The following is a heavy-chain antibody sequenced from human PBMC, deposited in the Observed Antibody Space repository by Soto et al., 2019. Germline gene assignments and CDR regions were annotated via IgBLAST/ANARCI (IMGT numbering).Heavy chain of an antibody. CDR2: IYPGDSDT. D-gene: IGHD6-6*01. J-gene: IGHJ6*02. CDR3: ARTRSFTLGFYYDGMDV. V-gene: IGHV5-51*01. CDR1: AYSFASYW. Sequence: GESLKISCQGCAYSFASYWIGWVRHMPGKDLEWMGIIYPGDSDTRYSPSFQGQVTISADKSLRTAYLQWTSLKASDTALYYCARTRSFTLGFYYDGMDVWGQGTTVTVSS.